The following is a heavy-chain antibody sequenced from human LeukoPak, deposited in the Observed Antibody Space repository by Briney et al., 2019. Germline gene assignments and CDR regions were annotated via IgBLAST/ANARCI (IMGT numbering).Heavy chain of an antibody. CDR1: GYTFSSYG. V-gene: IGHV1-8*02. J-gene: IGHJ4*02. CDR3: ARGSRIVGATSLGY. Sequence: GASVKVSCKASGYTFSSYGISWVRQATGQGLEWMGWMNPNSGNTGYAQKFQGRVTMTRNTSISTAYMELSSLRSEDTAVYYCARGSRIVGATSLGYWGQGTLVTVSS. CDR2: MNPNSGNT. D-gene: IGHD1-26*01.